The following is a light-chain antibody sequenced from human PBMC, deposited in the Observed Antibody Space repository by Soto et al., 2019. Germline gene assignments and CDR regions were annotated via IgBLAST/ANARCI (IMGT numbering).Light chain of an antibody. J-gene: IGKJ4*01. CDR1: QSVSNNY. CDR2: GAS. CDR3: QQRSNWPLT. Sequence: EIVLTQSPGTLSLTPGERATLSCRASQSVSNNYLAWYQQKPGQAPRLLIYGASNRATGVPDRFSGGGSGTDFTLTISSLEPEDFAVYYCQQRSNWPLTFGGGTKVDI. V-gene: IGKV3D-20*02.